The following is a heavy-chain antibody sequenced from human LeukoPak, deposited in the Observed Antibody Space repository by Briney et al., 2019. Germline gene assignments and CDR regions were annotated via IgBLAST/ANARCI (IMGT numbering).Heavy chain of an antibody. D-gene: IGHD3-10*01. J-gene: IGHJ5*02. Sequence: GGSLRLSCAASGFTFSSYWMSWVRQAPGKGLEWVANIKQDGSEKYYVDSVKGRFTISRDNAKNSLYLQMNSLRAEDTAVYYCAKDPPMVRGVNGFDPWGQGTLVTVSS. CDR2: IKQDGSEK. CDR3: AKDPPMVRGVNGFDP. V-gene: IGHV3-7*03. CDR1: GFTFSSYW.